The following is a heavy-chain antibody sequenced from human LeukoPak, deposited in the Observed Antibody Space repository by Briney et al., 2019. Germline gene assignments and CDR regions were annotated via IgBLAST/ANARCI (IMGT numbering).Heavy chain of an antibody. J-gene: IGHJ4*02. CDR1: GFTFSSYA. V-gene: IGHV3-23*01. CDR2: ISGSGGST. CDR3: AKSPGDYYGSGTSY. D-gene: IGHD3-10*01. Sequence: PGGSLRLSCAASGFTFSSYAMSWVRQAPGKGLEWVSAISGSGGSTYYADSVKGRFTISRDNSKNTLYLQMNSLRAEDTAVYYCAKSPGDYYGSGTSYWGQGTLVTVSS.